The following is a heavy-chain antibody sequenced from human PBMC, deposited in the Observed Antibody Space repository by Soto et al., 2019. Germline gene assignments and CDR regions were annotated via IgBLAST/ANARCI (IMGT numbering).Heavy chain of an antibody. V-gene: IGHV3-7*01. CDR3: ARGSSYDNSGYDY. D-gene: IGHD3-22*01. Sequence: LRLSCAASGFTFSSYWMSWVRQAPGKGLEWVANIKQDGSETYYADSVKGRFTISRDNAKKSLYLQMSSLRTDDTALYYCARGSSYDNSGYDYWGQGTLVTVSS. J-gene: IGHJ4*02. CDR2: IKQDGSET. CDR1: GFTFSSYW.